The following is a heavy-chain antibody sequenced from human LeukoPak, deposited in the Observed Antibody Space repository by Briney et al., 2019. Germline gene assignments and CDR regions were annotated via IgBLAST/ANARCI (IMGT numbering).Heavy chain of an antibody. Sequence: SETLSLTCAVYGGSFSGYYWSWIRQPPGKGLEWIGEINHSGSTNYSPSLKSRVTISVDTSKNQFSLKQSSVTAADTAVYYCARGGRGFWSGYAARAFDIWGQGTMVTVSS. J-gene: IGHJ3*02. V-gene: IGHV4-34*01. CDR3: ARGGRGFWSGYAARAFDI. CDR1: GGSFSGYY. D-gene: IGHD3-3*01. CDR2: INHSGST.